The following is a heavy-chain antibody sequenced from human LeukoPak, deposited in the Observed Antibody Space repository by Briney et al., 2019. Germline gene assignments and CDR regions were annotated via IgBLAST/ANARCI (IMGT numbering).Heavy chain of an antibody. Sequence: GGSLRLSCAASGFTFSSYNMNWVRQAPGKGLEWVSSISRSSSYIYYADSAKGRFTISRDNAKNSLYLQMNSLRAEDTAVYYCARDGLPAAADYWGQGTLVTVSS. CDR3: ARDGLPAAADY. D-gene: IGHD2-2*01. CDR1: GFTFSSYN. J-gene: IGHJ4*02. CDR2: ISRSSSYI. V-gene: IGHV3-21*01.